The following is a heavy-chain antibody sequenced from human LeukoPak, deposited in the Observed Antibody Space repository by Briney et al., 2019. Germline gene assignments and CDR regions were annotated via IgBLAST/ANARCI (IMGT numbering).Heavy chain of an antibody. CDR2: IYYSGST. CDR1: GGSISSGGYY. J-gene: IGHJ4*02. CDR3: ARGPRYYDYVWGSYRYTGNRSSIDY. V-gene: IGHV4-31*03. D-gene: IGHD3-16*02. Sequence: SQTLSLTCTVSGGSISSGGYYWSWIRQHPGKGLEWIGYIYYSGSTYYNPSLKSRVTISVDTSKNQFSLKLSSVTAADTAVYYCARGPRYYDYVWGSYRYTGNRSSIDYWGQGTLVTVSS.